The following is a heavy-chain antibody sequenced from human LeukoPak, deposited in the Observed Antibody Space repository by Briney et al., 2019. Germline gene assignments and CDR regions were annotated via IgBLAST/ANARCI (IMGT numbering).Heavy chain of an antibody. CDR3: AKDSNWSYEAFGARINFDY. D-gene: IGHD1-7*01. CDR1: GFTFSSYG. Sequence: GGSLRLSCAASGFTFSSYGMHWVRQAPGKGLEWVAVISYDGSNKYYADSVKGRFTISRDNSKNTLYLQMNSLRAEDTAVYYCAKDSNWSYEAFGARINFDYWGQGTLVTVSS. CDR2: ISYDGSNK. V-gene: IGHV3-30*18. J-gene: IGHJ4*02.